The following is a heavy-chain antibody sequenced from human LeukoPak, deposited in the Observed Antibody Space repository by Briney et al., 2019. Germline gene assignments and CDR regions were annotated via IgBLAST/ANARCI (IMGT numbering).Heavy chain of an antibody. D-gene: IGHD1-26*01. Sequence: GGSLRLSCAGSGLTVSADSMSWVRQAPGKGLEGVSIIQGGGGKYYAESVQGRFSVSRDNSKNILFLQMNSLRTKDTAVYYCARLRSGNPRLRYFDLWGRGTLVTVSS. V-gene: IGHV3-66*02. CDR3: ARLRSGNPRLRYFDL. CDR1: GLTVSADS. CDR2: IQGGGGK. J-gene: IGHJ2*01.